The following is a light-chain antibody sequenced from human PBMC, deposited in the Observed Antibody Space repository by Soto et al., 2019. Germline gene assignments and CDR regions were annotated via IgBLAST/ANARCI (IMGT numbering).Light chain of an antibody. Sequence: DLQMTQSPSTLSASVGDRVTITCRASQNINRWLAWYQQKPGEAPRFLIYRASSLESGVPSRFSGNGSGTEFALTISSLQPDDFATYYCQQYDSYPYTFGRGAKVEIK. V-gene: IGKV1-5*03. J-gene: IGKJ2*01. CDR1: QNINRW. CDR3: QQYDSYPYT. CDR2: RAS.